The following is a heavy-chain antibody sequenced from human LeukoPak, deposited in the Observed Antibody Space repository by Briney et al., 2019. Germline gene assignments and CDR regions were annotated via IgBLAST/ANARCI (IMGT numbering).Heavy chain of an antibody. Sequence: PGGSLRLSCAASGFTFSTYAMSWVRQAPGKGLEWVSSISSGSTYRYYADSVKGRFTISRDNAENSLFLQMDSLRAEDTALYYCARDSERRDGFSLYFFDYWGRGTLVTVSS. J-gene: IGHJ4*02. V-gene: IGHV3-21*01. CDR1: GFTFSTYA. D-gene: IGHD5-24*01. CDR2: ISSGSTYR. CDR3: ARDSERRDGFSLYFFDY.